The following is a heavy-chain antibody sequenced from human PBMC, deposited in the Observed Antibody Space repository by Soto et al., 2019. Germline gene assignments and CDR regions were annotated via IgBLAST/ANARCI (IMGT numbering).Heavy chain of an antibody. CDR3: AREGRELRYFDWAPPTPGAFDI. CDR1: GGTFSSYA. V-gene: IGHV1-69*13. CDR2: IIPIFGTA. J-gene: IGHJ3*02. D-gene: IGHD3-9*01. Sequence: SVKVSCKASGGTFSSYAISWVRQAPGQGLEWMGGIIPIFGTANYAQKFQGRVTITADESTSAAYMELSSLRSEDTAVYYCAREGRELRYFDWAPPTPGAFDIWGQGTMVTVSS.